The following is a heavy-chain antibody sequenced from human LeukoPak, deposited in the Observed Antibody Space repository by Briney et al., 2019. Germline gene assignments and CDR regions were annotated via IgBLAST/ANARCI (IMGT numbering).Heavy chain of an antibody. V-gene: IGHV1-69*13. CDR3: ALSELRGQYYFDY. Sequence: GASVKVSCKASGGTFSSYAISRVRQAPGQGLEWMGGIIPIFGTANYAQKFQGRVTITADESTSTAYMELSSLRSEDTAVYYCALSELRGQYYFDYWGQGTLVTVSS. J-gene: IGHJ4*02. CDR2: IIPIFGTA. CDR1: GGTFSSYA. D-gene: IGHD4-17*01.